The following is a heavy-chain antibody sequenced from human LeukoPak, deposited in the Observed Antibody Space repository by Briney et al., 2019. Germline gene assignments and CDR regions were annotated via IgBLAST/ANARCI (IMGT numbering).Heavy chain of an antibody. D-gene: IGHD4-17*01. V-gene: IGHV3-7*01. CDR1: GFTFSSYW. J-gene: IGHJ5*02. CDR2: IKQDGSEK. CDR3: ARGGGNGDYEMSWFDP. Sequence: GGSLRLSCAASGFTFSSYWMSWVRQAPGKGLEWVANIKQDGSEKYYVDSVKGRFTISRDNAKNSLYLQMNSLRAEDTAVYYCARGGGNGDYEMSWFDPWGQGTLVTVSS.